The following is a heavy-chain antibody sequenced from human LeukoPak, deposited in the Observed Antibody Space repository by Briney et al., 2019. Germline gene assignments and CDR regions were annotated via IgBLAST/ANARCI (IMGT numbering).Heavy chain of an antibody. J-gene: IGHJ4*02. CDR1: GFTFSSYA. V-gene: IGHV3-23*01. CDR2: ISGSDGTT. CDR3: PKRLWSTSGAYSPFDY. Sequence: PGGSLRLSCAASGFTFSSYAMSWVRQAPGKGPEWVSGISGSDGTTHYADSVKGRFTISRDNSKNTLSLQMHSLRAEDAAVYYCPKRLWSTSGAYSPFDYWGQGTLVTVFS. D-gene: IGHD3-10*01.